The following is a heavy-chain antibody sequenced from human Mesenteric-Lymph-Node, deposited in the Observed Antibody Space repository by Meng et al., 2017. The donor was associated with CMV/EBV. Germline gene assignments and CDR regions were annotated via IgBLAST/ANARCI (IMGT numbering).Heavy chain of an antibody. Sequence: SGPTLVKPTQTLTLTCTFSGFSLTTTGVSVGWIRQPPGKALEWLALIYWNDDKLYSPSLKSRLTITKDTSKTQVVLTMTNMDPVDTATYYCGHSPLGSSYGYVDYWGRGTLVTVSS. V-gene: IGHV2-5*01. CDR3: GHSPLGSSYGYVDY. CDR2: IYWNDDK. J-gene: IGHJ4*02. CDR1: GFSLTTTGVS. D-gene: IGHD5-18*01.